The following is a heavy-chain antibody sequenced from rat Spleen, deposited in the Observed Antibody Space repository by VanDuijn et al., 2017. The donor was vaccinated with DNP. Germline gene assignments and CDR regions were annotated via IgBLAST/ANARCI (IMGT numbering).Heavy chain of an antibody. J-gene: IGHJ2*01. Sequence: EVQLVESGGGLVQPGRSLRLSCAASGFTFSDYYMAWVRQAPTKGLEWVASISTSGGSTYYRDSVKGRFTISRENAKSTLYLQMDSLRSEDTATYYCARWNLGTSTLDYWGQGVMVTVSS. CDR3: ARWNLGTSTLDY. D-gene: IGHD1-5*01. V-gene: IGHV5-25*01. CDR2: ISTSGGST. CDR1: GFTFSDYY.